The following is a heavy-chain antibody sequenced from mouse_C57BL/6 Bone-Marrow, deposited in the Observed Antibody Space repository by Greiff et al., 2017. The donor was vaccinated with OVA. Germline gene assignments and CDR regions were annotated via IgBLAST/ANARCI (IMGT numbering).Heavy chain of an antibody. CDR2: IYPSDSET. CDR1: GYTFTSYW. Sequence: QVQLQQPGAELVRPGSSVKLSCKASGYTFTSYWMDWVKQRPGQGLEWIGNIYPSDSETHYNQKFKDKATLTVDKSSSTAYMQLSSLTSEDSAVYYCARDYYGSSYDDWGKGTTLTVSS. D-gene: IGHD1-1*01. CDR3: ARDYYGSSYDD. J-gene: IGHJ2*01. V-gene: IGHV1-61*01.